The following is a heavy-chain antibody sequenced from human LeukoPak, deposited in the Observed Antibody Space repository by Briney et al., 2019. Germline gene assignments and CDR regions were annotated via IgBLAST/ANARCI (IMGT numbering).Heavy chain of an antibody. Sequence: PSETLSLTCIVSGGSISSSNSYWDWLRQPPGRGLEWIGDISHSGPINYNPSLRTGFTISADTSKNQFSLKLNSVTAADTAVYYCATQVRGGNGFDPWGQGTLVTVSS. CDR2: ISHSGPI. D-gene: IGHD4-23*01. V-gene: IGHV4-39*01. J-gene: IGHJ5*02. CDR1: GGSISSSNSY. CDR3: ATQVRGGNGFDP.